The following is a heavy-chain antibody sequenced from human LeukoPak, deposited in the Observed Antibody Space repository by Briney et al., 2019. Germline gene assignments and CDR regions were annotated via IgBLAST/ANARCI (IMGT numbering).Heavy chain of an antibody. J-gene: IGHJ4*02. CDR1: GYSFTSYD. Sequence: GASVKVSCNASGYSFTSYDINWVRQAPGQGPEWMGWVNPKTGNTGYKQKFQARVTITRDTSISAAYMELSSLTSDDTAVYYCARDDYFSGSYSQSADWGQGTLVTVSS. CDR3: ARDDYFSGSYSQSAD. V-gene: IGHV1-8*01. CDR2: VNPKTGNT. D-gene: IGHD1-26*01.